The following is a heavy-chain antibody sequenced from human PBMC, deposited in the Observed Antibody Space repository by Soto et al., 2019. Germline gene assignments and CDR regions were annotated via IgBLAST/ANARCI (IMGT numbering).Heavy chain of an antibody. D-gene: IGHD5-18*01. J-gene: IGHJ5*02. Sequence: SETLSLTCTVSGGSISNYYWSRIRQPPGRGLEWIGHIFYSGSTNYNPALKSRVNISVDTSKSQFSLKLSSVTAADTAVYYCAKDSGYNYGYFRWFDPWGQGTRVTVS. CDR2: IFYSGST. CDR3: AKDSGYNYGYFRWFDP. V-gene: IGHV4-59*01. CDR1: GGSISNYY.